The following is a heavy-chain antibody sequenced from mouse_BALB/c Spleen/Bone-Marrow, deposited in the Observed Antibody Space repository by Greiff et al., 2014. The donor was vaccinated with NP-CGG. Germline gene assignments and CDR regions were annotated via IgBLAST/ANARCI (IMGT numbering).Heavy chain of an antibody. CDR2: IYPGDGDT. Sequence: VQLQQSGPELVKPGASVKISCKASGYAFSSSWMNWVKQRPGQGLEWIGRIYPGDGDTNYNGKSKGKATLTADKSSSTAYMQLSSLTSVDSAVYFCARSDGYRAMDYWGQGTSVTVSS. D-gene: IGHD2-3*01. CDR1: GYAFSSSW. CDR3: ARSDGYRAMDY. J-gene: IGHJ4*01. V-gene: IGHV1-82*01.